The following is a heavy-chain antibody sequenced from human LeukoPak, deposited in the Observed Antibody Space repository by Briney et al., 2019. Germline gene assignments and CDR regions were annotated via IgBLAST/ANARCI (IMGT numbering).Heavy chain of an antibody. CDR1: GFTFDDYG. V-gene: IGHV3-20*04. CDR3: ARYYYDSSGYSPNFDY. J-gene: IGHJ4*02. D-gene: IGHD3-22*01. Sequence: GGSLRLSCAASGFTFDDYGMSWVRQAPGKGREWVSGINWNGGSTGYADSVKVRFTISRDNAKNSLYLQMNSLRAEDTALYYCARYYYDSSGYSPNFDYWGQGTLVTVSS. CDR2: INWNGGST.